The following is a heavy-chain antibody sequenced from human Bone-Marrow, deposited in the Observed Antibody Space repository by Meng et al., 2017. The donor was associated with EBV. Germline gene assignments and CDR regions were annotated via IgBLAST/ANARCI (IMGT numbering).Heavy chain of an antibody. CDR3: AQSQKFSAKDPGAFS. CDR1: GDSISSFYY. CDR2: VHYTGST. Sequence: LLLRESGPGQVKPSETRSLPCTVSGDSISSFYYWGWIRQPPGRGLEWIGSVHYTGSTYYSPSLKSRVTVSVDTSKNQFSLRLTSVTAADTAVYYCAQSQKFSAKDPGAFSWGQGTLVTVSS. D-gene: IGHD1-26*01. J-gene: IGHJ5*02. V-gene: IGHV4-39*01.